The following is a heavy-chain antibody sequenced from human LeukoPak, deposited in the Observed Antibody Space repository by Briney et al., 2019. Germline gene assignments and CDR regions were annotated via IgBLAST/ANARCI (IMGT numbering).Heavy chain of an antibody. J-gene: IGHJ6*02. CDR2: MNPNSGNT. CDR3: ARVIAPLYYYYGMDV. V-gene: IGHV1-8*01. Sequence: ASVKVSCKASGYTFTSYDINWVRQATGQGLEWMGWMNPNSGNTGYAQKFQGRVTMTRNTSISTAYVELSSLRSEDTAVYYCARVIAPLYYYYGMDVWGQGTTVTVSS. D-gene: IGHD6-13*01. CDR1: GYTFTSYD.